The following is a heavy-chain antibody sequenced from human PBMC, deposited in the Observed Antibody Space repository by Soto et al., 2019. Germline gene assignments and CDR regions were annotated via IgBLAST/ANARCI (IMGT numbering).Heavy chain of an antibody. CDR1: GFSFSTYG. D-gene: IGHD3-10*01. CDR3: AKDRGNYGSGSYTY. CDR2: ISYDGSNK. J-gene: IGHJ4*02. V-gene: IGHV3-30*18. Sequence: QVQLVESGGGVVQPGRSLRLSCAASGFSFSTYGMHWVRQAPGKGLEWVAVISYDGSNKYYADSVKGRFTISRDNSKNTLYLQMDSLRVEDMAVYYCAKDRGNYGSGSYTYWGQGTQVTVSS.